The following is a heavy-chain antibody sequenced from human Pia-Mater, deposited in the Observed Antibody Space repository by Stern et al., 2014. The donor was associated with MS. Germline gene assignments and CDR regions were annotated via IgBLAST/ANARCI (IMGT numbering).Heavy chain of an antibody. CDR1: GGTFNSYA. V-gene: IGHV1-69*01. CDR3: ARWGGGDSSGWYGPFDY. J-gene: IGHJ4*02. CDR2: VIPIFGTT. D-gene: IGHD6-19*01. Sequence: VQLVESGAEVEKPGHSVKVSCRASGGTFNSYAISWVRQPPGQGLEWMGAVIPIFGTTTYAQKFPGRGPITADESTRTAYMELSSLRTEDTAIYYCARWGGGDSSGWYGPFDYWGRGTLVTVSS.